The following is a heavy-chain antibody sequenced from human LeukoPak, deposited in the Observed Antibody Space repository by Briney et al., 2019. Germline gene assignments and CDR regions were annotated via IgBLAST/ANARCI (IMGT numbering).Heavy chain of an antibody. CDR2: MNPNSGNT. D-gene: IGHD4-17*01. J-gene: IGHJ6*02. CDR1: GYTFTSYD. V-gene: IGHV1-8*01. Sequence: ASVKVSCKASGYTFTSYDINWVRQATGQGLKWMGWMNPNSGNTGYAQKFQGRVTMTRNTSISTAYMELSSLRSEDTAVYYCARAWNYGDPFYYGMDVWGQGTTVTVSS. CDR3: ARAWNYGDPFYYGMDV.